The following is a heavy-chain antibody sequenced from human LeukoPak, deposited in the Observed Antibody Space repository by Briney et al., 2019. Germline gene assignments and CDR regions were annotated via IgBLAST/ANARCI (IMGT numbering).Heavy chain of an antibody. Sequence: GASVKVSCKASGGTFSSYAISCVRQAPGQGLEWMGGIIPIFGTANYAQKFQGRVTITADESTSTAYMELSSLRSEDTAVYYCARGGPNGYTYAVRYYNWFDPWGQGTLVTVSS. V-gene: IGHV1-69*13. J-gene: IGHJ5*02. CDR1: GGTFSSYA. CDR2: IIPIFGTA. D-gene: IGHD5-24*01. CDR3: ARGGPNGYTYAVRYYNWFDP.